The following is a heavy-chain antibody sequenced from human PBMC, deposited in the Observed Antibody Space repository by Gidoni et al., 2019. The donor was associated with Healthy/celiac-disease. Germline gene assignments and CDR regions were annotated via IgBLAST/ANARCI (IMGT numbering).Heavy chain of an antibody. J-gene: IGHJ6*03. CDR2: SSSSSSYI. V-gene: IGHV3-21*01. CDR3: ARDGVMVTNKYYYYYYMDV. D-gene: IGHD2-15*01. CDR1: GFPFSSYS. Sequence: EVQLVESGGGLVKPGGSLRLSCAASGFPFSSYSMNWVRQAPGKGLEWVSSSSSSSSYIYYADSVKGRFTISRDNAKNSLYLQMNSLRAEDTAVYYCARDGVMVTNKYYYYYYMDVWGKGTTVTISS.